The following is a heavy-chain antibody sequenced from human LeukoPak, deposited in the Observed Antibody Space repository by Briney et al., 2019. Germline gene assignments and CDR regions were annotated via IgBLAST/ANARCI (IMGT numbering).Heavy chain of an antibody. Sequence: SETLSLTCTVSGGSISSYYWSWIRQPAGKGLEWIGRIYTSGSTNYNPSLKSRVTISVDTSKNQFSLKLSSVTAADTAVYYCARSSRYYYYYYYMDVWGKGTTVTVSS. D-gene: IGHD6-6*01. CDR1: GGSISSYY. CDR2: IYTSGST. CDR3: ARSSRYYYYYYYMDV. V-gene: IGHV4-4*07. J-gene: IGHJ6*03.